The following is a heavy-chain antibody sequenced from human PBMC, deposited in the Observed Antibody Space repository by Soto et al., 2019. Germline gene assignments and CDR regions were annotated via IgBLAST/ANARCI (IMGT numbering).Heavy chain of an antibody. CDR2: ISSSSSYI. CDR1: GFTFSSYS. J-gene: IGHJ6*02. V-gene: IGHV3-21*01. Sequence: EVQLVESGGGLVKPGGSLRLSCAASGFTFSSYSMNWVRQAPGKGLEWVSSISSSSSYIYYADSVKGRFTISRDNAKNSLYLQMNSLGAEDTAVYYCARDQIRNGMDVWGQGTTVTVSS. CDR3: ARDQIRNGMDV.